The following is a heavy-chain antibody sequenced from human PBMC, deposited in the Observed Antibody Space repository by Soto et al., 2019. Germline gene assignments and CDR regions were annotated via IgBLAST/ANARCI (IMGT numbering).Heavy chain of an antibody. D-gene: IGHD2-15*01. CDR3: ARQGGYHNYGMDV. V-gene: IGHV5-10-1*01. CDR2: IDPGDSNT. J-gene: IGHJ6*02. Sequence: LKISCKTSGYSFNMLWISWVRQVPGKGLEWMGRIDPGDSNTKYSPSFQGHVTLSVDKSIGTAYLQWSSLKASDTAIYYCARQGGYHNYGMDVWGQGTGVTVSS. CDR1: GYSFNMLW.